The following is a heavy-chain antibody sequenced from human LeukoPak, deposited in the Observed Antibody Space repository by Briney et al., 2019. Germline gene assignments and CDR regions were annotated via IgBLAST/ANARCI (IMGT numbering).Heavy chain of an antibody. CDR2: INSDGGGA. CDR1: GFTFSSYA. Sequence: PGRSLRLSCAASGFTFSSYAMHWFRQAPGKGLVWISRINSDGGGAIYADSVKGRLTVSRDNAKNTLYLQMNSLRAEDMAVYYCARDVPHNWFDTWGQGTLVTVSS. CDR3: ARDVPHNWFDT. V-gene: IGHV3-74*01. J-gene: IGHJ5*02.